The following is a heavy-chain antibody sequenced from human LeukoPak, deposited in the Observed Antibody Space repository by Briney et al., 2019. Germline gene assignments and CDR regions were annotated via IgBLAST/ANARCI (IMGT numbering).Heavy chain of an antibody. CDR3: ARDEWGRSGSLLDY. CDR2: IYYSGST. Sequence: SETLSLTCTVSGGSISSGDYYWSWIRQPPGKGLEWIGYIYYSGSTYYNPSLKSRVTISVDTSKNQFSLKLSSVTAADTAVYYCARDEWGRSGSLLDYWGQGTLVTVSS. CDR1: GGSISSGDYY. V-gene: IGHV4-30-4*08. J-gene: IGHJ4*02. D-gene: IGHD1-26*01.